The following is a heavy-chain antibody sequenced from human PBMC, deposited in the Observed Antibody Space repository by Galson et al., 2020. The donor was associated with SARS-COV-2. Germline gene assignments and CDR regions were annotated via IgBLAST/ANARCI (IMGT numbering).Heavy chain of an antibody. CDR2: INWNGGST. CDR3: ARGVYFDGPAEWFRELLAAY. Sequence: GGSLRLSCAASGFTFYDYGMSWVRQVPGKGLEWVCGINWNGGSTTCIESVKGRFTISRDNGYNSLYLQMNSLRDEDTAFYYCARGVYFDGPAEWFRELLAAYWGQGVLVTVSS. J-gene: IGHJ4*02. CDR1: GFTFYDYG. V-gene: IGHV3-20*04. D-gene: IGHD3-10*01.